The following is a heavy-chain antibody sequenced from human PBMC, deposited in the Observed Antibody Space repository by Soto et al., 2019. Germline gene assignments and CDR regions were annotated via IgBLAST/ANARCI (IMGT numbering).Heavy chain of an antibody. CDR1: GFTVSSNY. CDR3: ARLRWHDY. Sequence: EVQLVESGGGLVQPGGSLRLSCAASGFTVSSNYMSWVRQAPGKGLEWVSVVYSDGSTYYADSVKGRFTISRHNSKNTLYLQRNSLRVEDTAVYYCARLRWHDYWGQGSLVTVSS. J-gene: IGHJ4*02. V-gene: IGHV3-53*04. D-gene: IGHD4-17*01. CDR2: VYSDGST.